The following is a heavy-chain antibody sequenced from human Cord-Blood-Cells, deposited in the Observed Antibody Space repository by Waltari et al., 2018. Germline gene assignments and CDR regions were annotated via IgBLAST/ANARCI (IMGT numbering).Heavy chain of an antibody. CDR3: ARHSGSYLFDY. D-gene: IGHD1-26*01. Sequence: LQLQESGPGLVKPSETLSLTCTVPGGSISSSSYYWGCIRQPPGKGLEWIGSIYYSGSTYYNPSLKSRVTISVDTSKNQFSLKLSSVTAADTAVYYCARHSGSYLFDYWGQGTLVTVSS. CDR2: IYYSGST. J-gene: IGHJ4*02. CDR1: GGSISSSSYY. V-gene: IGHV4-39*01.